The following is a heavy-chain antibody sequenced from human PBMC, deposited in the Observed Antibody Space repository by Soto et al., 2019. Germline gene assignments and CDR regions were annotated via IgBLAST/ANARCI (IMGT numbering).Heavy chain of an antibody. J-gene: IGHJ4*02. V-gene: IGHV1-18*01. Sequence: QVQLVQSGAEVKKPGASVKVSCKASGYTFSSYFISWVRQAPGQGLEWMGWISAYNGNTNYAQNLQGRVTMTTDTSTSTAYTALRSLRFDDTAVYYCARALPPVDYWGQGTLVTVAS. CDR2: ISAYNGNT. CDR3: ARALPPVDY. CDR1: GYTFSSYF.